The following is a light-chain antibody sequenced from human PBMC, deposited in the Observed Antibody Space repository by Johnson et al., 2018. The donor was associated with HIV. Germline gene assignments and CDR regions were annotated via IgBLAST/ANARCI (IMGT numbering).Light chain of an antibody. CDR2: ENN. CDR3: GTWDSSLSAGV. V-gene: IGLV1-51*02. Sequence: QSVLTQPPSVSAAPGQKVTISCSGSSSNIRNNYVSWYQQLPGKAPKLLIYENNKRPSGIPDRFYGSKSGTSATLAITVLQTGDEADYYCGTWDSSLSAGVFGTGTKVTVL. J-gene: IGLJ1*01. CDR1: SSNIRNNY.